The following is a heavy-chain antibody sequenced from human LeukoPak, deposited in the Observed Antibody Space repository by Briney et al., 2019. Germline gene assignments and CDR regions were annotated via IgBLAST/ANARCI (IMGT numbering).Heavy chain of an antibody. V-gene: IGHV4-4*07. CDR3: ARDGADVYGRAFDY. J-gene: IGHJ4*02. CDR1: GGSISSYF. CDR2: IHASGTT. Sequence: SETLSLTCTVSGGSISSYFWTWIRQPAGKGLEWIGRIHASGTTNYNSSLKSRVSMSVDTSKNQFSLKLASVTAADTAVYFCARDGADVYGRAFDYWGQGTLVSVSS. D-gene: IGHD3-10*01.